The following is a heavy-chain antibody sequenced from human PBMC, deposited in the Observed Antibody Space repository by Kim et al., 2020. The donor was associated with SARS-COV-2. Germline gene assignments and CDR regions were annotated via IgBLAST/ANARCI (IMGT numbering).Heavy chain of an antibody. V-gene: IGHV3-23*03. D-gene: IGHD3-9*01. J-gene: IGHJ4*02. Sequence: GGSLRLSCAASGFTFSSYAMNWVRQAPGKGLEWVSVIYSGSGSTFYADSVKGRFTISRDNSKNTLYLQMNSLRADDTAIYYCAKPGGNFDPYYFDYWGQGTLVTVPS. CDR2: IYSGSGST. CDR3: AKPGGNFDPYYFDY. CDR1: GFTFSSYA.